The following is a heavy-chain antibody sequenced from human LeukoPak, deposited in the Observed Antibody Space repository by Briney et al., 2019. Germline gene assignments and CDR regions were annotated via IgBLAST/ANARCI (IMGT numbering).Heavy chain of an antibody. CDR2: MYYSGST. V-gene: IGHV4-59*01. CDR1: GGSISNYY. J-gene: IGHJ4*02. Sequence: SETLSLTCNVSGGSISNYYWSWIRQPPGKGLEWIGYMYYSGSTNHNPSLKSRVTISVDTSKNQFSLKLRSVTAADTAVYYCARDESYWGQGTLVTVSS. CDR3: ARDESY.